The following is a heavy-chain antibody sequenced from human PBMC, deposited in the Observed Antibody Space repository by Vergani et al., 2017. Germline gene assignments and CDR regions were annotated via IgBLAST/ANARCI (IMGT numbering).Heavy chain of an antibody. J-gene: IGHJ1*01. CDR1: GFTFGSYS. Sequence: EVQLVESGWGLVKPGGSLRLSCVASGFTFGSYSMNWVRQAPGKGLEWVSFISSSSSYRYYADSVKGRFTISRDNGEYSLLLQMNSLRPEDTAVYYCASGVPGYQLATQYFQHWGQGTLVTVSS. CDR2: ISSSSSYR. CDR3: ASGVPGYQLATQYFQH. V-gene: IGHV3-21*01. D-gene: IGHD2-2*01.